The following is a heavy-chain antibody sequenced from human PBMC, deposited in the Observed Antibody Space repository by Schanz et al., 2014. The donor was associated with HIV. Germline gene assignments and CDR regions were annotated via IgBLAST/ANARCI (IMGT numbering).Heavy chain of an antibody. V-gene: IGHV3-23*01. Sequence: EVQLLESGGGLVQPGGSLRLSCVASGFIFSNHAMSWVRLAPGKGLEWVSGISISGDVTYYSDSVKGRFTISRDNSKNTVYLQMNSLRAEDTAVYYCANEEVPNDYWGQGTLVTVSS. CDR3: ANEEVPNDY. CDR1: GFIFSNHA. J-gene: IGHJ4*02. CDR2: ISISGDVT.